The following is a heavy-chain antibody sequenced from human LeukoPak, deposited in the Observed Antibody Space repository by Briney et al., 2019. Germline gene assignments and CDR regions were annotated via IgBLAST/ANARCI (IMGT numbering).Heavy chain of an antibody. D-gene: IGHD3-22*01. Sequence: PSETLSLTCTVSGGSISSGGYYWSWIRQHPGTGLEWIGYIYYRGSTYYNPSLKSRVTISVDTSKNQFSLKMSSVTAADTAVYYCARVQSGGYYPVWFDPWGQGTLVTVSS. V-gene: IGHV4-31*03. CDR1: GGSISSGGYY. J-gene: IGHJ5*02. CDR2: IYYRGST. CDR3: ARVQSGGYYPVWFDP.